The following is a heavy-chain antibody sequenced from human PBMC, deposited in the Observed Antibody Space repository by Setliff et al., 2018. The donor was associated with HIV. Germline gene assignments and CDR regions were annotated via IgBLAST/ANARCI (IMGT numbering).Heavy chain of an antibody. V-gene: IGHV1-69*13. CDR3: ARASNFDWVQYYFDY. J-gene: IGHJ4*02. D-gene: IGHD3-9*01. Sequence: SVKVSCKASGGTFSSYAISWVRQAPGQGLEWMGGIIPIFGTANYAQKFQGRVTITADESTSTAYMEPSSLRSEDTAVYYCARASNFDWVQYYFDYWGQGTLVTVSS. CDR1: GGTFSSYA. CDR2: IIPIFGTA.